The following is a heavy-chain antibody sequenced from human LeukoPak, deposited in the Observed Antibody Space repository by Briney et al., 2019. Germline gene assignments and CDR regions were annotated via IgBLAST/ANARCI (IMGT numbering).Heavy chain of an antibody. CDR1: GFTLSSYG. V-gene: IGHV3-21*01. J-gene: IGHJ4*02. CDR3: ARDREVEMATPTH. D-gene: IGHD5-24*01. Sequence: GGSLRLSCAASGFTLSSYGMNWVRQAPGKGLEWVSSISSSSSYIYYADSVKGRFTISRDNAKNSLYLQMNSLRAEDTAVYYCARDREVEMATPTHWGQGTLVTVSS. CDR2: ISSSSSYI.